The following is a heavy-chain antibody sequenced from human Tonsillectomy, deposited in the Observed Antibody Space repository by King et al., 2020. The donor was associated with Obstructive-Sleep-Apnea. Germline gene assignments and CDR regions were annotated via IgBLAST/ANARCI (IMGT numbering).Heavy chain of an antibody. V-gene: IGHV4-34*01. D-gene: IGHD6-13*01. J-gene: IGHJ5*02. Sequence: VQLQQWGAGLLKPSETLSLTCAVYGGSFTDYYCSWIRQPPGKGREWIGEINHSGSTNYNPSHKSRVSISVDRSKSQFSLKLTAVTAADTALYYCARGSGAADVNWFDPWGQGALVTVSS. CDR3: ARGSGAADVNWFDP. CDR1: GGSFTDYY. CDR2: INHSGST.